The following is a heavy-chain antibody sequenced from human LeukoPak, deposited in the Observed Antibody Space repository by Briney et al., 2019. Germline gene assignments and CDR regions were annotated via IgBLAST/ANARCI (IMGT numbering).Heavy chain of an antibody. V-gene: IGHV4-30-4*01. D-gene: IGHD5-24*01. CDR1: GGSISSGDGY. CDR3: ARVMAVSWLDP. Sequence: PSQTLSLTCTVSGGSISSGDGYWCWIRQPPGKGLEWIGYIYHSGTTYYNPSLKSRVTMSADTSKNQLSLKLSSVTAADTAVYYCARVMAVSWLDPWGQGTLDTVSS. J-gene: IGHJ5*02. CDR2: IYHSGTT.